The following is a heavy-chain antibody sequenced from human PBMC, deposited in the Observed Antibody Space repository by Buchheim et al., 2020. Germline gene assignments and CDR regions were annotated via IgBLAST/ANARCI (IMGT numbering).Heavy chain of an antibody. CDR1: GFTFSSYW. D-gene: IGHD1/OR15-1a*01. J-gene: IGHJ4*02. V-gene: IGHV3-7*01. CDR2: IKPDGSEM. CDR3: ANWDNS. Sequence: EVLLVESGGGLVQPGGSLRLSCATSGFTFSSYWMTWVRRAPGRGLEWVANIKPDGSEMYYVDSVKGRFIISRDNLENSLYLQMNSLRAEDTAVYYCANWDNSWGQGSL.